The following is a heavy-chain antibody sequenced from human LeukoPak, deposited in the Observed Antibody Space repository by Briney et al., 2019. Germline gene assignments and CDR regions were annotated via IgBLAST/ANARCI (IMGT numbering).Heavy chain of an antibody. D-gene: IGHD3-10*01. CDR1: GSTFDDYA. CDR3: AKDRLSRGYYFES. CDR2: ISWNSGSI. Sequence: GGSLRLSCAASGSTFDDYAVHWVRQAPGKGLEWVSGISWNSGSIGYADSVKGRFTISRDNAKNSLYLQMNSLRAEDTALYYCAKDRLSRGYYFESWGQGTLVTVSS. J-gene: IGHJ4*02. V-gene: IGHV3-9*01.